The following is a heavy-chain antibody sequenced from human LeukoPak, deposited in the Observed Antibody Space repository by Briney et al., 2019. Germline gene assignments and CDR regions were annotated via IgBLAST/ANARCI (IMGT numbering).Heavy chain of an antibody. V-gene: IGHV3-30-3*01. J-gene: IGHJ4*02. CDR2: ISYDGSNK. Sequence: GGSLRLSCAASGFTFSSYAMHWVRQAPGKGLEWVAVISYDGSNKYYADSVKGRFTISRDNSKNTLYLQMNSLRAEDTAVYYCARDSGEQQLGVFDYWGQGTLVTVSS. D-gene: IGHD6-13*01. CDR1: GFTFSSYA. CDR3: ARDSGEQQLGVFDY.